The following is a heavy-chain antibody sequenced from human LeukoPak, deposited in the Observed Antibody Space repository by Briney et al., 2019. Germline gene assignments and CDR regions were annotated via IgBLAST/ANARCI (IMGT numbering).Heavy chain of an antibody. CDR1: GFTFSSYA. CDR3: ARDGITMVRGVINY. CDR2: ISYDGSNK. V-gene: IGHV3-30-3*01. D-gene: IGHD3-10*01. J-gene: IGHJ4*02. Sequence: GRSLRLSCAASGFTFSSYAMHWVRQAPGKGLEWVAVISYDGSNKYYADSVKGRFTISRDNSKNTLYLQMNSLRAEDTAVYYCARDGITMVRGVINYWGQGTLVTVSS.